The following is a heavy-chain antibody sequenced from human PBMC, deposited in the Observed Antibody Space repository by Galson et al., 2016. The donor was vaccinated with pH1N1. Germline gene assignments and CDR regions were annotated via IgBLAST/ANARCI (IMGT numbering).Heavy chain of an antibody. CDR3: VRVKEKGDRSGWYAADY. V-gene: IGHV1-18*01. CDR1: GYTFTSND. J-gene: IGHJ4*02. Sequence: SVKVSCKASGYTFTSNDISWVRQAPGQGLEWMGWSSTYNGNTNYAQKLQGRVSMTTDTSTSTAYVELRSLRSDDPAVYYGVRVKEKGDRSGWYAADYWGRGTLVTVS. D-gene: IGHD6-19*01. CDR2: SSTYNGNT.